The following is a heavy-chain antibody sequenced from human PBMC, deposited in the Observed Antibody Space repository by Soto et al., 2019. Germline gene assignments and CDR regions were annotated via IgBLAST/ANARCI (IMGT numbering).Heavy chain of an antibody. V-gene: IGHV3-21*01. D-gene: IGHD3-22*01. Sequence: GGSLRLPCAASGFTFSSYSMNWVRQAPGKGLEWVSSISSSSSYIYYGDTVKGRFTNSSDNAKNSRYRQKKSLQAEGTAVYYWARDYYDSSGHIGRDGNSLEDYWGQGTLVTVSS. CDR3: ARDYYDSSGHIGRDGNSLEDY. CDR2: ISSSSSYI. J-gene: IGHJ4*02. CDR1: GFTFSSYS.